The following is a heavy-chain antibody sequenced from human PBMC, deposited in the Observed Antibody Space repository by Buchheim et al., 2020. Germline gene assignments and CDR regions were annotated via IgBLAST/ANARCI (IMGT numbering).Heavy chain of an antibody. J-gene: IGHJ4*02. CDR2: IYWNDDK. Sequence: QITLKESGPTLVKPTQTLTLTCTFSGFSLSTSGVGVGWIRQPPGKALEWLALIYWNDDKRYSPSLKSRLTITKDTSKNQVVLTMTNMDPVDTATYYCAHRRTNAPGLTHGSSWYRERHLFDYWGQGTL. D-gene: IGHD6-13*01. V-gene: IGHV2-5*01. CDR1: GFSLSTSGVG. CDR3: AHRRTNAPGLTHGSSWYRERHLFDY.